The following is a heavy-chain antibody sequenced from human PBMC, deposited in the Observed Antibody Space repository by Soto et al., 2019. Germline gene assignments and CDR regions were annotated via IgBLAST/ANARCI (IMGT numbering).Heavy chain of an antibody. CDR2: IFHTGGT. D-gene: IGHD6-25*01. J-gene: IGHJ4*02. CDR3: ARVFSSGSGWMYYFDF. CDR1: SDSIAGENW. V-gene: IGHV4-4*02. Sequence: QLQLQESGPGLVKPSETLSLTCTVSSDSIAGENWWSWVRQPPGMGLEWIGEIFHTGGTNYNPSLKSRVTMEVDKSKNQFSLKLISATAADTAVYHCARVFSSGSGWMYYFDFWGQGTLVSVSS.